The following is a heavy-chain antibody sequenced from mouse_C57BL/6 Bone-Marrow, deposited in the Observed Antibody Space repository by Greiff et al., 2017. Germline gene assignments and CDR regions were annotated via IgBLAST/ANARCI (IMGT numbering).Heavy chain of an antibody. Sequence: VKLVESGAELVKSGASVKMSCKASGYTFTTYPIEWMKQNHGKSLEWIGNFHPYNDDPKYNEKFKGKATLTVEKSSSTVYLELSRLTSDDSAVYYCARGGNYGGYYLDYWGQGTTLTVSS. J-gene: IGHJ2*01. CDR1: GYTFTTYP. V-gene: IGHV1-47*01. D-gene: IGHD2-1*01. CDR3: ARGGNYGGYYLDY. CDR2: FHPYNDDP.